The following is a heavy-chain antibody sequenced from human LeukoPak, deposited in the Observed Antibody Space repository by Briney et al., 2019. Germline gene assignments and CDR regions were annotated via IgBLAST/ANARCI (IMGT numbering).Heavy chain of an antibody. CDR3: AKDAGVVYYDSSGLTDAFDI. D-gene: IGHD3-22*01. J-gene: IGHJ3*02. Sequence: PGGSLRLSCAASGFTLRDYAMHWVRHAPGKGLERVSGISWNSGSKVYADSVGGRFTISRDNAKNSLYLQMNSLRAEDTALYYCAKDAGVVYYDSSGLTDAFDIWGQGTMVTVSS. V-gene: IGHV3-9*01. CDR1: GFTLRDYA. CDR2: ISWNSGSK.